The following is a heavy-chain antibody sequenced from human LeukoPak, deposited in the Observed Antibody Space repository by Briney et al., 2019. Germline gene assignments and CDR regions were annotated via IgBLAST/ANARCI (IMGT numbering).Heavy chain of an antibody. CDR2: ISSSSSYI. CDR1: GFTFSSYS. Sequence: GGSLRLTCAASGFTFSSYSMNWVRQAPGKGLEWVSSISSSSSYIYYADSVKGRFTISRDNAKNSLYLQMNSLRAEDTAVYYCARDLTLDDYGDEMVDYWGQGTLVTVSS. CDR3: ARDLTLDDYGDEMVDY. J-gene: IGHJ4*02. V-gene: IGHV3-21*01. D-gene: IGHD4-17*01.